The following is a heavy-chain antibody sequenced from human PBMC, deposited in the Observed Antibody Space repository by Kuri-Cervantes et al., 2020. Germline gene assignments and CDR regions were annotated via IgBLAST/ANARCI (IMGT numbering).Heavy chain of an antibody. Sequence: ASVKVSCKASGYTFTYYGISWVRQAPGQGLEWMGWINSYNGNTDYAQKFQGRVTVTTDTSTSTAYMGLRSLRSDDTAVYYCARYDWGGTREDTFDYWGQGTRVTVSS. J-gene: IGHJ4*02. CDR3: ARYDWGGTREDTFDY. CDR2: INSYNGNT. D-gene: IGHD7-27*01. CDR1: GYTFTYYG. V-gene: IGHV1-18*01.